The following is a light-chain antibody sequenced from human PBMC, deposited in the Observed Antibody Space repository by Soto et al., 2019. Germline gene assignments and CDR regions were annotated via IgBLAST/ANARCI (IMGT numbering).Light chain of an antibody. CDR2: EVS. V-gene: IGLV2-8*01. J-gene: IGLJ1*01. Sequence: QSALTQPPSRSGSPGQSVTISCTGTSSDIGGYNYVSWYQQHPGKAPKLMIYEVSKRPSGVPDRFSGSKSGNTASLTVSGLQAEDEADYYCSSYAGSNNYVFGSGTKVTV. CDR3: SSYAGSNNYV. CDR1: SSDIGGYNY.